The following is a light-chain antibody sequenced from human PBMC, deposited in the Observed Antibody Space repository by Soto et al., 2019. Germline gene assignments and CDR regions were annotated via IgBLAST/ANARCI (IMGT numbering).Light chain of an antibody. CDR2: DAS. Sequence: DIQMTQSPSSLSASVGDRVTITCPASQDISNYLNWYQQKPGKAPKLLIYDASNLKTGVPSRFSGSGSGTDFTFTISSLQPEDIATYYCQQYDNLPRTFGGGTKVDNK. V-gene: IGKV1-33*01. J-gene: IGKJ4*01. CDR3: QQYDNLPRT. CDR1: QDISNY.